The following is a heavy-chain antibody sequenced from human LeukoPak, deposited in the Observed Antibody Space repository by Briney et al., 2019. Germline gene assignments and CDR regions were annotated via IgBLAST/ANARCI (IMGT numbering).Heavy chain of an antibody. J-gene: IGHJ4*02. V-gene: IGHV4-38-2*01. D-gene: IGHD6-13*01. CDR2: IYHSGST. Sequence: SEXLSXTCAVSGYSISSGYYWGWIRQPPGKGLEWIGSIYHSGSTYYNPSLKSRVTISVDTSKNQFSLKLSSVTAADTAVYYCAESPGIAAAGAGYWGQGTLVTVSS. CDR3: AESPGIAAAGAGY. CDR1: GYSISSGYY.